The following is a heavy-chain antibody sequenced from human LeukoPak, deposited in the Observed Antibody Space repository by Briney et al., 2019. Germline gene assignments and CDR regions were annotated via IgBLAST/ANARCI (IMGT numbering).Heavy chain of an antibody. CDR2: IYYSGTT. CDR3: ARVRVGGTFYYFDY. Sequence: SETLSLTCTVSGASVSSYYWSWIRQPPGKGLEWIGYIYYSGTTNYNPSLDSRATLSVDASKNQFSLRLTSVTAADTAVYYCARVRVGGTFYYFDYWGQGTLVTVSS. V-gene: IGHV4-59*02. D-gene: IGHD2/OR15-2a*01. CDR1: GASVSSYY. J-gene: IGHJ4*02.